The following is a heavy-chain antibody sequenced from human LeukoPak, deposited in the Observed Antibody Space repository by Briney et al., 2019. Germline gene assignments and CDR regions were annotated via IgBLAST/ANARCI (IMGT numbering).Heavy chain of an antibody. V-gene: IGHV4-30-2*01. CDR3: ARDSDLYSSSRGSFDY. CDR1: GGSISSGGYY. CDR2: IYHSGST. D-gene: IGHD6-6*01. J-gene: IGHJ4*02. Sequence: SQTLSLTCTVSGGSISSGGYYWSWIRQPPGKGLEWIGYIYHSGSTYHNPSLKSRVTISVDRSKNQFSLKLSSVTAADTAVYYCARDSDLYSSSRGSFDYWGQGTLVTVSS.